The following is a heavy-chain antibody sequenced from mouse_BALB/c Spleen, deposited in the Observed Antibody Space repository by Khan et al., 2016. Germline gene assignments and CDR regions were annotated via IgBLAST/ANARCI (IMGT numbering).Heavy chain of an antibody. V-gene: IGHV1-7*01. Sequence: QVQLQQSGAELAKPGASVKMSCKASGYTFTSYWMHWVKQRPGQGLEWIGYINPSTGYTEYNQKFKDKATLTADKSSSTAYMQLSSLTSEDSAVYYCTRVSTMIFAYWGQGTLVTFSA. J-gene: IGHJ3*01. CDR1: GYTFTSYW. CDR2: INPSTGYT. CDR3: TRVSTMIFAY. D-gene: IGHD2-4*01.